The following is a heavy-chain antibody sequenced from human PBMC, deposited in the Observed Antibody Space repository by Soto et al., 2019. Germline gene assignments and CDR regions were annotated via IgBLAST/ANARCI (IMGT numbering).Heavy chain of an antibody. Sequence: PSETLSLTCTVSGGSISSSTYYWGWIRQPPGKGREWIGSIYYSGSTYYNPSLKSRVTISVYTSKNQFSLKLSSVTAADTAVYSCATRPTHYDFWSGSGDYWGQGTLVTVSS. CDR2: IYYSGST. V-gene: IGHV4-39*01. D-gene: IGHD3-3*01. CDR3: ATRPTHYDFWSGSGDY. CDR1: GGSISSSTYY. J-gene: IGHJ4*02.